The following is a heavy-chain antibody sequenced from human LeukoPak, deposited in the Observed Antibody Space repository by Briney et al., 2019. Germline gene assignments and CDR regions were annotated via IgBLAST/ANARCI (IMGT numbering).Heavy chain of an antibody. CDR2: INHSGST. CDR1: GGSISSYY. V-gene: IGHV4-34*01. J-gene: IGHJ4*02. CDR3: ARRAAAGTFDY. D-gene: IGHD6-13*01. Sequence: SETLSLTCTVSGGSISSYYWSWIRQPPGKGLEWIGEINHSGSTNYNPSLKSRVTISVDTSKNQFSLKLSSVTAADTAVYYCARRAAAGTFDYWGQGTLVTVSS.